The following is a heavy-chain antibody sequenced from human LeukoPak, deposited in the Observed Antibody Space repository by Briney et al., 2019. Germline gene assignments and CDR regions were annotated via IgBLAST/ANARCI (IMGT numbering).Heavy chain of an antibody. CDR2: IYYSGST. Sequence: SETLSLTCTVSGGSISSGGYYWSWIRQHPGKGLEWIGYIYYSGSTYYNPSLKSRVTISVDASKNQFSLKLSSVTAADTAVYYCARAGHSSGWYYFDYWGQGTLVTVSS. D-gene: IGHD6-19*01. V-gene: IGHV4-31*03. J-gene: IGHJ4*02. CDR1: GGSISSGGYY. CDR3: ARAGHSSGWYYFDY.